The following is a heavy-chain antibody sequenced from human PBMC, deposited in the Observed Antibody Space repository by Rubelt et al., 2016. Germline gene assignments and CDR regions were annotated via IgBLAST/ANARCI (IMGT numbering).Heavy chain of an antibody. CDR3: AREGIYYGSGSYSNYYYYGMDV. CDR2: IIPIFGTA. D-gene: IGHD3-10*01. V-gene: IGHV1-69*01. Sequence: VGGIIPIFGTANYAQKFQGRVTITADESTSTAYMELSSLRSEDTAVYYCAREGIYYGSGSYSNYYYYGMDVWGQGTTVTVSS. J-gene: IGHJ6*02.